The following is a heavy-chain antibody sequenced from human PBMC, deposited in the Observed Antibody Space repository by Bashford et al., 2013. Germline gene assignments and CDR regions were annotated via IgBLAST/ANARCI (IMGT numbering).Heavy chain of an antibody. Sequence: GSLRLSCAASGFTFSSYEMNWVRQAPGKGLEWVGRIKSKTDGGTTDYAAPVKGRFTISRDDSKNTLYLQMNSLKTEDTAVYYCAKEAGTTSNHYYYYGMDVWGQGTTVTVSS. V-gene: IGHV3-15*01. J-gene: IGHJ6*02. CDR1: GFTFSSYE. D-gene: IGHD1-1*01. CDR3: AKEAGTTSNHYYYYGMDV. CDR2: IKSKTDGGTT.